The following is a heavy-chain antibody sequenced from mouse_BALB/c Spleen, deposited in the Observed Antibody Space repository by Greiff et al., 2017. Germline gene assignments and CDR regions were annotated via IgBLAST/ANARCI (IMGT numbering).Heavy chain of an antibody. D-gene: IGHD2-3*01. CDR3: ARGPDGYYGGFAY. CDR1: GFTFSSYA. Sequence: EVQLQESGGGLVKPGGSLKLSCAASGFTFSSYAMSWVRQTPEKRLEWVASISSGGSTYYPDSVKGRFTISRDNARNILYLQMSSLRSEDTAMYYCARGPDGYYGGFAYWGQGTLVTVSA. V-gene: IGHV5-6-5*01. CDR2: ISSGGST. J-gene: IGHJ3*01.